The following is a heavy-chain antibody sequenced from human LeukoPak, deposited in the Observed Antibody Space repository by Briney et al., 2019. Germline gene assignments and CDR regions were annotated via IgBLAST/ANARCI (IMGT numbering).Heavy chain of an antibody. CDR3: ARAVELYYGSGGKPLSHLIDY. Sequence: ASVTVSCKASGYTFTSYGISWVRQAPGQGLEWMGWISAYNGNTNYAQKLQGRVTMTTDTSTSTAYMELRGLRSDDTAVYYCARAVELYYGSGGKPLSHLIDYWGQGTLVTVSS. CDR2: ISAYNGNT. J-gene: IGHJ4*02. D-gene: IGHD3-10*01. CDR1: GYTFTSYG. V-gene: IGHV1-18*01.